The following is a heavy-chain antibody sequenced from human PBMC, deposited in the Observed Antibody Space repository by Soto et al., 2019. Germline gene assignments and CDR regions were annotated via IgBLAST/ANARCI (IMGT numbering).Heavy chain of an antibody. J-gene: IGHJ4*02. D-gene: IGHD3-22*01. CDR3: AGHYYDSTGYYRSTLGD. V-gene: IGHV4-34*01. CDR1: GGSFGGYY. CDR2: INHVATT. Sequence: VQLQQWGAGLLKPSETLSLTCEVSGGSFGGYYWSWIRQPPGKGLEWIGEINHVATTNYNPSLKSRVTISLDMSKTQFSLKLTSVTAADTAVYYCAGHYYDSTGYYRSTLGDWGQGTLVTVSS.